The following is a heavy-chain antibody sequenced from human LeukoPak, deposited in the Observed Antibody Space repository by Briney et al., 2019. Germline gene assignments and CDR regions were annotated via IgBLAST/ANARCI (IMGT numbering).Heavy chain of an antibody. V-gene: IGHV3-48*04. Sequence: PGGSLRLSCAASGFIFSTYGMNWVRQAPGKGLEWVSYISGSSSTIYYADSVKGRFTISRDNAKNSLYLQMNSLRAEDTAVYYCARDSDEAGYSSSWYYEYWGQGTLVTVSS. CDR1: GFIFSTYG. CDR3: ARDSDEAGYSSSWYYEY. J-gene: IGHJ4*02. CDR2: ISGSSSTI. D-gene: IGHD6-13*01.